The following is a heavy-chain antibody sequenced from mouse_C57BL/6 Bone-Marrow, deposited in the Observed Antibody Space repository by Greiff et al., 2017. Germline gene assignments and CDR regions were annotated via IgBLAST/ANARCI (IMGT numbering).Heavy chain of an antibody. CDR1: GYTFTSYW. J-gene: IGHJ2*01. Sequence: VQLQQPGAELVRPGTSVKLSCKASGYTFTSYWMHWVKQRPGQGLEWIGVIAPSDSYTNYNQKFKGKATLTVDTSSSTAYMQLSSLTSEDSAVYYCARYERSIYYGYYFDYWGQGTTLTVSS. V-gene: IGHV1-59*01. D-gene: IGHD2-2*01. CDR3: ARYERSIYYGYYFDY. CDR2: IAPSDSYT.